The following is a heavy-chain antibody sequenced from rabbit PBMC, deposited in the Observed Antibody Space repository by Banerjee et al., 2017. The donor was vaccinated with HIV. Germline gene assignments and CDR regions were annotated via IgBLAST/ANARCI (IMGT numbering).Heavy chain of an antibody. J-gene: IGHJ4*01. CDR3: ARGGGAGYGYNL. D-gene: IGHD6-1*01. CDR1: GIDFSSYYR. Sequence: QQQLEESGGGLVKPGGTLTLTCKASGIDFSSYYRMCWVRQAPGRGLELIACIYTTSGSTWYASWAKGRFTISKTSSTTVTLQMTSLTAADTATYFCARGGGAGYGYNLWGPGTLVT. CDR2: IYTTSGST. V-gene: IGHV1S43*01.